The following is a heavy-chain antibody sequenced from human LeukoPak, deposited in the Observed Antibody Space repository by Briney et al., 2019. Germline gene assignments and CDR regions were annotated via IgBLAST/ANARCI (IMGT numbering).Heavy chain of an antibody. CDR1: GGSISSSSYY. J-gene: IGHJ4*02. CDR2: IYYSGST. D-gene: IGHD3-10*01. Sequence: ASETLSLTCTVSGGSISSSSYYWGWIRQPPGKGLEWIGSIYYSGSTYYNPSLKSRVTISVDTSKNQFSLKLSSVTAADTAVYYCARTMVRGVLDYWAQGTLVTVSS. V-gene: IGHV4-39*01. CDR3: ARTMVRGVLDY.